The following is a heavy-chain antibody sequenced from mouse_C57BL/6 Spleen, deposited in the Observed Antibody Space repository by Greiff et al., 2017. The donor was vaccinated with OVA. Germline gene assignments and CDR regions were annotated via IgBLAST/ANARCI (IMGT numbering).Heavy chain of an antibody. CDR3: AREGGSSSFAY. V-gene: IGHV1-55*01. D-gene: IGHD1-1*01. CDR2: IYPGSGST. CDR1: GYTFTSYW. J-gene: IGHJ3*01. Sequence: VQLQQPGAELVKPGASVKMSCKASGYTFTSYWITWVKQRPGQGLEWIGDIYPGSGSTNYNEKFKSKATLTVDKSSSTAYMQLSSLTSEDSAVYYCAREGGSSSFAYWGQGTLVTVSA.